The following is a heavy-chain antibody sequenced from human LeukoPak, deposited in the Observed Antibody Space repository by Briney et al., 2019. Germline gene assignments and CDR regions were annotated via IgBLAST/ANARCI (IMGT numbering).Heavy chain of an antibody. Sequence: ASVKVSCKASGYTFTGYYLHGVRQAPGQGLEWMGWINPHSGVTTFPRKFQGRVTMTMDTSISTTYMELNRLRSDDTAVYYCARDQVAATSAHNFDYWGQGPLVTVSS. CDR2: INPHSGVT. CDR1: GYTFTGYY. V-gene: IGHV1-2*02. CDR3: ARDQVAATSAHNFDY. D-gene: IGHD1-26*01. J-gene: IGHJ4*02.